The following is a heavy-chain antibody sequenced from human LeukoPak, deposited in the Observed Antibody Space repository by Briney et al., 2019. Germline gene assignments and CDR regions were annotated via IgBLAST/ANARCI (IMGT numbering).Heavy chain of an antibody. J-gene: IGHJ4*02. CDR3: ARDIGGSYTAIDY. CDR2: ISGGSRSI. CDR1: GFTFSDYT. D-gene: IGHD1-26*01. V-gene: IGHV3-21*01. Sequence: GGSLRLSCAASGFTFSDYTMNWVRQAPGKGLEWVSSISGGSRSIYYVDSVKGRFTISRDNAKNSLYLQVNSLRAEDTAVYYCARDIGGSYTAIDYWGQGTLVTVSS.